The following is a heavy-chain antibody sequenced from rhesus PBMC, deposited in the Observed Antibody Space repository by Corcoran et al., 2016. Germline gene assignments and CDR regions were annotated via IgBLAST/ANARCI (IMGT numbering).Heavy chain of an antibody. V-gene: IGHV4-93*02. D-gene: IGHD6-13*01. CDR2: IYGTGGRT. Sequence: QVQLQESGPAVVKPSETLSLTCAVSGGSISSSNWWSWIRQSPGKGLEWIGGIYGTGGRTQSPPSLRSRVTIYLDTSKTQFSLKLRSVTAADTAVYYCARRGTGSSWSLKWSFDLWGPGTPITISS. CDR3: ARRGTGSSWSLKWSFDL. J-gene: IGHJ2*01. CDR1: GGSISSSNW.